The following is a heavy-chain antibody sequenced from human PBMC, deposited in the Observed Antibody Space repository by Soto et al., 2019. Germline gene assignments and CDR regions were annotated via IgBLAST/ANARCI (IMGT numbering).Heavy chain of an antibody. V-gene: IGHV1-8*01. CDR3: ARGVGVRAAYHWFDP. D-gene: IGHD2-2*01. CDR1: GYTFTSYD. J-gene: IGHJ5*02. CDR2: MNPNSGNT. Sequence: QVQLVQSGAEVKKPGASVKVSCKASGYTFTSYDINWVRQATGQGLEWMGWMNPNSGNTGYAQKFPGRVPMPRNTSISTAYMELRSLRSEDTAVYYCARGVGVRAAYHWFDPWGQGTLVTVSS.